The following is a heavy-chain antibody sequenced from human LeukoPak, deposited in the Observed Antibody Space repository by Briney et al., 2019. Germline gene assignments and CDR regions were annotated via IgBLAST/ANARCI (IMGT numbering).Heavy chain of an antibody. CDR3: ARTSDSNWFDP. Sequence: PSETLSLTCTVSGGSVSSGSYYWSWIRQPPGKGLEWIGYIYYSGSTNYNPSLKSRVTISVDTSKNQFSLKLSSVTAADTAVYYCARTSDSNWFDPWGQGTLVTVSS. V-gene: IGHV4-61*01. D-gene: IGHD2-21*02. CDR1: GGSVSSGSYY. CDR2: IYYSGST. J-gene: IGHJ5*02.